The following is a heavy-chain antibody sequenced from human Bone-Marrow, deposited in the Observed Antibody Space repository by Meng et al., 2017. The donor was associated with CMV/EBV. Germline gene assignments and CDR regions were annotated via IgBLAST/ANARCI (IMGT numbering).Heavy chain of an antibody. CDR2: INDSGTT. V-gene: IGHV4-38-2*02. D-gene: IGHD2-15*01. CDR1: GYSIRSDFF. Sequence: SETLSLTCTVSGYSIRSDFFWGWIRQPPGKGLEWIGINDSGTTYYNPSLKSRVAISVDTPETQFSLKLSAVTAADTAIYYCVRHIIVVPGRGYGVDVCGPGTTVTVSS. CDR3: VRHIIVVPGRGYGVDV. J-gene: IGHJ6*02.